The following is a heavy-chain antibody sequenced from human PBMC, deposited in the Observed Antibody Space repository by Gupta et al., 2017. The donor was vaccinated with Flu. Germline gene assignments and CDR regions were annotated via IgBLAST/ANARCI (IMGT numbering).Heavy chain of an antibody. CDR2: INPNIGDT. V-gene: IGHV1-2*02. D-gene: IGHD3-3*01. Sequence: QLQLVQSGAEVKKPGASVKVSCKASRYTFTGYFIHWVRQAQGHGLEWMGWINPNIGDTHYSQKFQGRVTMTRDTSISTAYMELSRLRSDDAAVYYCARSPSIIGVRNDYWGQGTLVTVSS. CDR1: RYTFTGYF. J-gene: IGHJ4*02. CDR3: ARSPSIIGVRNDY.